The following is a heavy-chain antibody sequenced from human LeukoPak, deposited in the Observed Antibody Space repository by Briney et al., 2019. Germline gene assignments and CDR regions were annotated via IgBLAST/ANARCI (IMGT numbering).Heavy chain of an antibody. D-gene: IGHD5-24*01. CDR2: ISSSSSTI. V-gene: IGHV3-48*02. CDR3: ARDVEMATIKDAFDI. J-gene: IGHJ3*02. CDR1: GFTFSSFA. Sequence: GGSLRLSCADSGFTFSSFAMNWVRQAPGKGLEWVSYISSSSSTIYYADSVKGRFTISRDNAKNLLYLQMYSLRDEDTAVYYCARDVEMATIKDAFDIWGQGTMVTVSS.